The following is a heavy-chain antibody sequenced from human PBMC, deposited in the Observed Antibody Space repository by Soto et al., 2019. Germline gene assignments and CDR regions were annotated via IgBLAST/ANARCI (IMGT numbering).Heavy chain of an antibody. CDR1: GGTFSSYA. J-gene: IGHJ3*02. V-gene: IGHV1-69*12. CDR3: ARVPPEYSSGWSAGAFHI. Sequence: QVQLVQSGAAVKKPGSSVKVSCKASGGTFSSYAISWVRQAPGQGLEWMGGIIPIFGTANYAQKFQGIVSITATESTTTAYVKVWSLRAEDTSVYYSARVPPEYSSGWSAGAFHIWGEGTMVTVS. CDR2: IIPIFGTA. D-gene: IGHD6-19*01.